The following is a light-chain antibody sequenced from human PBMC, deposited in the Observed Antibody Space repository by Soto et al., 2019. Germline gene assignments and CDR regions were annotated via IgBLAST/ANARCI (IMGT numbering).Light chain of an antibody. CDR2: EVS. Sequence: QSALTQPASVSGSPGQSITISCTGTSSDIGNYDFVSWYQQVPGTAPKAMIYEVSSRPSGVSNRFSGSKSGNTASLTISGLQAEDEAYYYCSSYTTSTSFILFGGGTNSPS. J-gene: IGLJ2*01. CDR1: SSDIGNYDF. CDR3: SSYTTSTSFIL. V-gene: IGLV2-14*01.